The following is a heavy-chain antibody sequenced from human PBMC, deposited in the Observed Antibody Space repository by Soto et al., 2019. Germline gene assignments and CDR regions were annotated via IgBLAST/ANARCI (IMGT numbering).Heavy chain of an antibody. CDR2: INSDGSST. D-gene: IGHD3-22*01. CDR1: GFTFSSYW. J-gene: IGHJ4*02. Sequence: GGSLRLSCAASGFTFSSYWMHWVRQAPGKGLVWVSRINSDGSSTSYADSVKGRFTISRDNAKNTLYLQMNSLRAEDTAVYYCARDILYNPTYYYDSSGYYGQAPDYWGQGTLVTVSS. V-gene: IGHV3-74*01. CDR3: ARDILYNPTYYYDSSGYYGQAPDY.